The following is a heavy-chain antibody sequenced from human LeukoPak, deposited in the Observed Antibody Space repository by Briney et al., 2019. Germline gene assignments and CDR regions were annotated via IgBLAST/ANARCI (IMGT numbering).Heavy chain of an antibody. CDR3: VVVLVPAAVWQFDL. J-gene: IGHJ2*01. V-gene: IGHV3-33*03. CDR1: GFTFINHG. Sequence: GGSLRLSCAASGFTFINHGFHWVRQAPGKGLEWVALIGVDGSKKYYAASLKGRITISRDNSRNTLDLQMSSLRVEDTAVYYCVVVLVPAAVWQFDLWGRGTLVTVSS. CDR2: IGVDGSKK. D-gene: IGHD2-2*01.